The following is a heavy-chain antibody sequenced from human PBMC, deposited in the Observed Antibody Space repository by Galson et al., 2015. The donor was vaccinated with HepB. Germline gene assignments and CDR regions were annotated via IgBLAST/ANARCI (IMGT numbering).Heavy chain of an antibody. CDR2: ISSHGDST. CDR1: GFTFSSYA. V-gene: IGHV3-64D*06. J-gene: IGHJ4*02. CDR3: VKCQQGYSGYDYLDY. Sequence: SLRLSCAASGFTFSSYAMHWVRQAAGKGLDFVSAISSHGDSTYYADSVKGSFTISRDNSKNTLYLQMSSLRAEDTALYYCVKCQQGYSGYDYLDYWGQGTLVTVSS. D-gene: IGHD5-12*01.